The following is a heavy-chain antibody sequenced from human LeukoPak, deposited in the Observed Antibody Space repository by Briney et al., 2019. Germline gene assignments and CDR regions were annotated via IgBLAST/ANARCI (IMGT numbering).Heavy chain of an antibody. Sequence: GGSLRLSCAASGFTFTNYAMSWVRQAPGKGLEWVSAISGRGDDTNYADSVRGRFTISRDNSKNTLYLQMNSLRAEDTAVYYCARRSGYSFGCGLNWGQGTLVTVSS. V-gene: IGHV3-23*01. CDR1: GFTFTNYA. D-gene: IGHD5-18*01. J-gene: IGHJ4*02. CDR3: ARRSGYSFGCGLN. CDR2: ISGRGDDT.